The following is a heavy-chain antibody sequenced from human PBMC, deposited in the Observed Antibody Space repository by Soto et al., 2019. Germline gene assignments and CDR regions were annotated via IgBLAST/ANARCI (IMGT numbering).Heavy chain of an antibody. CDR1: GGSISSSSYY. D-gene: IGHD1-26*01. Sequence: SETLSITCTVSGGSISSSSYYWGWIRQPPGKGLEWIGSIYYSGSTYYNPSLKSRVTISVDTSKNQFSLKLSSVTAADTAVYCCAIHIPKWELLFFPSFDYWGQGILVTSPQ. CDR2: IYYSGST. V-gene: IGHV4-39*01. J-gene: IGHJ4*02. CDR3: AIHIPKWELLFFPSFDY.